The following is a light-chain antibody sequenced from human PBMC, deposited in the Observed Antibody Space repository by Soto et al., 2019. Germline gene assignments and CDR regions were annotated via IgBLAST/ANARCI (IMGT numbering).Light chain of an antibody. V-gene: IGKV1-5*01. CDR3: LQDYSYPWT. Sequence: DIKMTQSPSILSASVGDRVTITCRASQSINKWLAWYQQKPGKAPNLLISDASSLQSGVPSRFSGSASGTDFTLTISSLQPEDFATYYCLQDYSYPWTFGQGTKVDIK. J-gene: IGKJ1*01. CDR1: QSINKW. CDR2: DAS.